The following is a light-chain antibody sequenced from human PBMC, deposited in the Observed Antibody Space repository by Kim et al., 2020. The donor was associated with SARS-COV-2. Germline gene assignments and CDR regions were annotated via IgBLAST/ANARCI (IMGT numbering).Light chain of an antibody. CDR3: QQYDSWPRT. Sequence: VSPGARAPRSYRASQSVSSHLAWYQQQPGQVPRLLIYGASTRATGIPARFSGSGSGTEFILTISSLRSEDFAVYYCQQYDSWPRTFGQGTKVDIK. J-gene: IGKJ1*01. CDR1: QSVSSH. V-gene: IGKV3-15*01. CDR2: GAS.